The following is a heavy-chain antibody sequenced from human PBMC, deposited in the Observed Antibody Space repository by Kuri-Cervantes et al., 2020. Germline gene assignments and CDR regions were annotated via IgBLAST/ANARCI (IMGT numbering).Heavy chain of an antibody. Sequence: SGPTLVKPTQTLTLTCSFSGFPLSSRGVGVGWIRQPPGKALEWLALIYWDDDERYRPSLRSRLTITKDTSKNQVVLTMTNMDPVDTATYYCAHRGNYDYIWGSYRPGAFDIWGQGTMVTVSS. CDR1: GFPLSSRGVG. J-gene: IGHJ3*02. V-gene: IGHV2-5*02. D-gene: IGHD3-16*02. CDR2: IYWDDDE. CDR3: AHRGNYDYIWGSYRPGAFDI.